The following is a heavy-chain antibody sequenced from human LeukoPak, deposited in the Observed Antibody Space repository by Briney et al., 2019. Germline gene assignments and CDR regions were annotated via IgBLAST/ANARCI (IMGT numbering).Heavy chain of an antibody. V-gene: IGHV3-23*01. CDR1: GFTFSTYA. Sequence: PGGSLRLSCAASGFTFSTYAMTWVRQAPGKGLEWVSAISGGGDSIHYADSVKGRFTISRDNSKSMVYMQMNSLRAEDTAVYYCAKAYGSGWYYFDYWGQGTLVTVSS. D-gene: IGHD6-19*01. CDR2: ISGGGDSI. J-gene: IGHJ4*02. CDR3: AKAYGSGWYYFDY.